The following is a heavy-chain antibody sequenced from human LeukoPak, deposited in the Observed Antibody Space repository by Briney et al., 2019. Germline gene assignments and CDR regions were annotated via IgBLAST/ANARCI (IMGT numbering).Heavy chain of an antibody. CDR2: IKQDGSEK. V-gene: IGHV3-7*05. J-gene: IGHJ4*02. Sequence: GGSLRLSCAASGFTFSFYWMSWVRQAPGKGLEWVANIKQDGSEKYYLDSVKGRFTISRDNAKNSLYLQMNSLRAEDTAVYYCARDLYCTGGICYGAFDYWAREPWSPSPQ. CDR1: GFTFSFYW. D-gene: IGHD2-15*01. CDR3: ARDLYCTGGICYGAFDY.